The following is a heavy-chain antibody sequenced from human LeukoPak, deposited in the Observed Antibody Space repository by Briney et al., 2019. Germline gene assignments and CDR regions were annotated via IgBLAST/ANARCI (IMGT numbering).Heavy chain of an antibody. J-gene: IGHJ4*02. Sequence: GGSLRLSCAASGFTFSNAWMSWVRQAPGKGLEWVSYISSSGSTIYYADSVKGRFTISRDNAKNSLYLQMNSLRAEDTAVYYCATGPPSGSSRRYYFDYWGQGTLVTVSS. CDR3: ATGPPSGSSRRYYFDY. V-gene: IGHV3-11*01. CDR2: ISSSGSTI. D-gene: IGHD3-10*01. CDR1: GFTFSNAW.